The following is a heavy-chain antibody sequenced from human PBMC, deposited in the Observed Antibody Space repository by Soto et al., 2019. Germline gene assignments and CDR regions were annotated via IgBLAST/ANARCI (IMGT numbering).Heavy chain of an antibody. V-gene: IGHV3-21*01. D-gene: IGHD2-2*01. CDR1: GFTFSSYS. CDR2: ISSSSSYI. Sequence: GGSLRLSCAASGFTFSSYSMNWVRHAPGKGLEWVSSISSSSSYIYYADSVKGRFTISRDNAKNSLYLQMNSLRAEDTAVYYCASWLQWEHGFDIWGLGTMVTVSS. J-gene: IGHJ3*02. CDR3: ASWLQWEHGFDI.